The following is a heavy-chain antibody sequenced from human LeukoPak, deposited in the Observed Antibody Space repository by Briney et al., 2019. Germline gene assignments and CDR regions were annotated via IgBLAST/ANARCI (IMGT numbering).Heavy chain of an antibody. J-gene: IGHJ4*02. CDR2: IYYSGST. V-gene: IGHV4-59*01. CDR3: AREVVAAAGTVDY. D-gene: IGHD6-13*01. Sequence: SETLSLTCAVSGDSISNYYWSWIRQPPGKGLEWIGYIYYSGSTNYNPSLKSRVTISVDTSKNQFSLKLSSVTAADTAVYYCAREVVAAAGTVDYWGQGALVTVSS. CDR1: GDSISNYY.